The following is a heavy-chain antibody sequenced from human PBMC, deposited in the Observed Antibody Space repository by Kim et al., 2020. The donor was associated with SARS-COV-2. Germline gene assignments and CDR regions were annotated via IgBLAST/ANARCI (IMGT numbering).Heavy chain of an antibody. J-gene: IGHJ3*02. V-gene: IGHV1-18*01. Sequence: ASVKVSCKASGYTFTSYGISWVRQAPGQGLEWMGWISAYNGNTNYAQKLQGRVTMTTDTSTSTAYMELRSLRSDDTAVYYCARDRPTMVRGVSSDAFDIWGQGTMVTVSS. CDR2: ISAYNGNT. CDR1: GYTFTSYG. D-gene: IGHD3-10*01. CDR3: ARDRPTMVRGVSSDAFDI.